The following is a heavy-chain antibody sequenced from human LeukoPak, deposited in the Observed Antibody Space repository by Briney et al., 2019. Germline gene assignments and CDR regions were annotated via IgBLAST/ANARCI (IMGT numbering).Heavy chain of an antibody. V-gene: IGHV3-30-3*01. Sequence: TGGSLRLSCAASGFTFSGYFMHWVRRAPGKGLEWVAIISSDGNTKYYADSVKGRFTISRGNSKNTLYLQMNSLRAEDTAVYYCARDSQYAMDVWGQGTTVTVSS. J-gene: IGHJ6*02. CDR1: GFTFSGYF. CDR2: ISSDGNTK. CDR3: ARDSQYAMDV.